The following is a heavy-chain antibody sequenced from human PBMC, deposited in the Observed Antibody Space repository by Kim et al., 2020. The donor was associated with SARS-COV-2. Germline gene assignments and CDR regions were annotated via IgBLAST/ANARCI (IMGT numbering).Heavy chain of an antibody. V-gene: IGHV1-46*01. CDR1: GYTFTSYY. D-gene: IGHD3-10*01. Sequence: SVKVSCKASGYTFTSYYMHWVRQAPGQGLEWMGIINPSGGSTSYAQKFQGRVTMTRDTSTSTAYMELSSLRSEDTAVYYCARDMVRGIAGFYYYGMDVWGQGTTGTDSS. CDR2: INPSGGST. CDR3: ARDMVRGIAGFYYYGMDV. J-gene: IGHJ6*02.